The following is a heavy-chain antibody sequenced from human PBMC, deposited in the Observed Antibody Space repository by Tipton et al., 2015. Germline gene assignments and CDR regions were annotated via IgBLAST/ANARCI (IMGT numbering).Heavy chain of an antibody. Sequence: TLSLTCAVSAYSISSDYYWGWIRQPPVKGLEWIGSISHSGNTYYNPSLKSRVTISVDTSKNQFSLKLSSVTAADTAVYYCACQDYDILTRDYQTVDYWGQGTLVTVSS. CDR1: AYSISSDYY. D-gene: IGHD3-9*01. J-gene: IGHJ4*02. CDR3: ACQDYDILTRDYQTVDY. V-gene: IGHV4-38-2*01. CDR2: ISHSGNT.